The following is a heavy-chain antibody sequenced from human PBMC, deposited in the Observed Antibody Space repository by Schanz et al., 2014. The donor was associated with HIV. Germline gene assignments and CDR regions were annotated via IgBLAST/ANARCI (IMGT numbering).Heavy chain of an antibody. CDR3: AKVGRIYSTTWIDY. V-gene: IGHV3-30*18. CDR2: ISYDGSIK. D-gene: IGHD2-2*01. J-gene: IGHJ4*02. CDR1: GFTFSSYG. Sequence: QVQLVESGGGVVQPGRSLRLSCAASGFTFSSYGIHWVRQAPAKGLEWVAVISYDGSIKEYADSVKGRFAISRDNSKNTVYLQMNSLRSEDTAVYYCAKVGRIYSTTWIDYWGQGTLVTVSS.